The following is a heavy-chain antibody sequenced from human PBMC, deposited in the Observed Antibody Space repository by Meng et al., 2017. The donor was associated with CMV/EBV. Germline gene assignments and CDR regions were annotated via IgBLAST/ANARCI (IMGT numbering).Heavy chain of an antibody. V-gene: IGHV3-48*03. CDR2: ISSSGDTI. CDR1: GFTFS. D-gene: IGHD3-3*01. Sequence: GGPLRLSCSASGFTFSMFSTYEMNWVRQAPGKGLEWISSISSSGDTIYYADSVKGRFTISRDNAKNSLYLQMNSLRAEDTAVYYCARGDYDFWGGYWGQGTLVTVSS. J-gene: IGHJ4*02. CDR3: ARGDYDFWGGY.